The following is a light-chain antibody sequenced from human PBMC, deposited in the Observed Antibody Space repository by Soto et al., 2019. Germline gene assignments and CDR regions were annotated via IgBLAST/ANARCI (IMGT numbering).Light chain of an antibody. CDR3: QHYNDWPQT. CDR1: QSVSTN. V-gene: IGKV3-15*01. CDR2: GAS. Sequence: EIVRTQSPGTLSLSPGKRATLSCRASQSVSTNLAWYQQIPGQAPTLLIYGASTRATGIPARFSGSGSGTEFTLAISSLQSEDFAVYYCQHYNDWPQTFGLGTKV. J-gene: IGKJ1*01.